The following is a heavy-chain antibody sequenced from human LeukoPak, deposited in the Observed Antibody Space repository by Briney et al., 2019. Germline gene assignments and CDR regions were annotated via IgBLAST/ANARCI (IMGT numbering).Heavy chain of an antibody. D-gene: IGHD3-9*01. CDR2: IEYSGGA. V-gene: IGHV4-30-4*02. CDR3: ARGVRLTGYYRSKTWFDP. J-gene: IGHJ5*02. CDR1: GGSLSSGDYY. Sequence: SGTLSLTCTVSGGSLSSGDYYWSWVRQPPGKGLGLIGYIEYSGGAYHTPSLKSRATISVDTSNNQFSLKLSSVTAADTAVYYCARGVRLTGYYRSKTWFDPWGQGTLVTVSS.